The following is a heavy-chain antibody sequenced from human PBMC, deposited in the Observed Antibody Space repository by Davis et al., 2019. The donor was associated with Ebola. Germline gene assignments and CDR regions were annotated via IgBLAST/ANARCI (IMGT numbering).Heavy chain of an antibody. CDR1: GFTFSSYS. D-gene: IGHD4-17*01. V-gene: IGHV3-48*04. Sequence: GESLKISCAASGFTFSSYSMNWVRQAPGKGLEWVSYISSSAGTIYYADSVKGRFTISRDNAKNSLYLEMSSLRAEDTAVYYCARDPTATVTTLFDYYYGMDLWGQGTTVTVSS. CDR2: ISSSAGTI. CDR3: ARDPTATVTTLFDYYYGMDL. J-gene: IGHJ6*02.